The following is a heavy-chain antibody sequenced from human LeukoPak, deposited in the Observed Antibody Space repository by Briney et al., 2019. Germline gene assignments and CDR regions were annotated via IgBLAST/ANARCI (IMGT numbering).Heavy chain of an antibody. CDR1: GFTFSSYG. Sequence: PGGSLRLSRAASGFTFSSYGMHWVRQAPGKGLEWVAVIWYDGSNKYYADSVKGRFTISRDNSKNTLYLQMNSLRAEDTAVYYCARDMGTAMVHYFDYWGQGTLVTVSS. CDR3: ARDMGTAMVHYFDY. V-gene: IGHV3-33*08. CDR2: IWYDGSNK. D-gene: IGHD5-18*01. J-gene: IGHJ4*02.